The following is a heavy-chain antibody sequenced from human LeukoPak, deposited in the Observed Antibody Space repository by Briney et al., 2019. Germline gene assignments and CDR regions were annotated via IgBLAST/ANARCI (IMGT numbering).Heavy chain of an antibody. CDR1: GFTFDDYT. CDR2: ISWNGYST. J-gene: IGHJ4*02. Sequence: GGSLRLSCAASGFTFDDYTIHWVRQAPGKGLEWVSLISWNGYSTSYGDSVKGRFTISRDNNKDSLYLQMNSLRTEDTALYYCARDSSGSLDYWGQGTLVTVSP. V-gene: IGHV3-43*01. CDR3: ARDSSGSLDY. D-gene: IGHD1-26*01.